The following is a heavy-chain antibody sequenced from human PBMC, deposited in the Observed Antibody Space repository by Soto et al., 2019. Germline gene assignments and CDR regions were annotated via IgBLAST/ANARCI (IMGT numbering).Heavy chain of an antibody. CDR2: ISTRSTYI. V-gene: IGHV3-21*01. CDR1: GFTFSTYT. Sequence: GGSLRLSCAGSGFTFSTYTMHWVRQAPGQGLQWVASISTRSTYIYYADSAKGRFTISRDDAKSSLFLRMNSLRAEDTAMYYCARDPSWYFDSEGYDSWGQGTLVTVSS. J-gene: IGHJ4*02. D-gene: IGHD2-15*01. CDR3: ARDPSWYFDSEGYDS.